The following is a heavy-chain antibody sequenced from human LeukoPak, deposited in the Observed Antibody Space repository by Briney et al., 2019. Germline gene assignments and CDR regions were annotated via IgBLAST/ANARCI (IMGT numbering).Heavy chain of an antibody. CDR3: VRHNHMDV. J-gene: IGHJ6*02. Sequence: ASVKVSCKASGYTFTSYGINWVRQATGQGLEWIGWMNPNNSNTGFAQKFQGRVTMTRNTSIGTAYMELSSLRSEDTAVYYCVRHNHMDVWGQGTTVTVSS. V-gene: IGHV1-8*01. CDR2: MNPNNSNT. CDR1: GYTFTSYG.